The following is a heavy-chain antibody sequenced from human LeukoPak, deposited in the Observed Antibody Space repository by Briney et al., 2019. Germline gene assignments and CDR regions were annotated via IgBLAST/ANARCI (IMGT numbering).Heavy chain of an antibody. J-gene: IGHJ4*02. CDR3: ARVPKGMAGPFDY. Sequence: GGSLRLSCAASGFTFSTYSMNWVRQAPGKGLEWVSSISSSSSYIYYADSVKGRFTISRDNAENSLYLQLNSLRAEDTAVYYCARVPKGMAGPFDYWGQGTLVTVSS. D-gene: IGHD6-19*01. CDR1: GFTFSTYS. CDR2: ISSSSSYI. V-gene: IGHV3-21*01.